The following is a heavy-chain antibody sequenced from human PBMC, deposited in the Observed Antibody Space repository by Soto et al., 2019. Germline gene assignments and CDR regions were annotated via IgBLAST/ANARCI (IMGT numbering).Heavy chain of an antibody. Sequence: EVQLLESGGGLVQPGGSLRLSCAASGFTFSSYAMSWVRQAPGKGLEWVSAISGSGGSAYYADSVKGRFTISRDNSKNTLYLQMNSLRAEDTAVYYCAKDIQQWLGGGDYWGQGTLVTVSS. V-gene: IGHV3-23*01. CDR3: AKDIQQWLGGGDY. J-gene: IGHJ4*02. CDR2: ISGSGGSA. D-gene: IGHD6-19*01. CDR1: GFTFSSYA.